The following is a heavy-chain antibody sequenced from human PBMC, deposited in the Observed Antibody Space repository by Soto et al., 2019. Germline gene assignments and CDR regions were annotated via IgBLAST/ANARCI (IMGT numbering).Heavy chain of an antibody. CDR1: GFTFSSYW. CDR3: ARSLSRNSWFYFDN. Sequence: PVGALTLSCAASGFTFSSYWMSWVRQAPGKGLEWVANIKQDGSEKYYVDSVKGRFTISRDNAKSSLYLQMSSLRSEDTAAYYCARSLSRNSWFYFDNWGHGTLVTVSS. CDR2: IKQDGSEK. D-gene: IGHD6-13*01. J-gene: IGHJ4*01. V-gene: IGHV3-7*04.